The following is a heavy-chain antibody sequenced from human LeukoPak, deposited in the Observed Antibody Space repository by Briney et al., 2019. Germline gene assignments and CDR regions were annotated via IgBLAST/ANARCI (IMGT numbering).Heavy chain of an antibody. D-gene: IGHD2-15*01. CDR1: GFTFSSYS. J-gene: IGHJ4*02. V-gene: IGHV3-21*01. CDR3: ARDEGVVAATPFDY. CDR2: ISSSSSYI. Sequence: GGSLRLSCAASGFTFSSYSMNWVRQAPGKGLEWVSSISSSSSYIYYADSVKGRFTISRDNAKNSLYLQMISLRAEDTAVYYCARDEGVVAATPFDYWGQGTLVTVSS.